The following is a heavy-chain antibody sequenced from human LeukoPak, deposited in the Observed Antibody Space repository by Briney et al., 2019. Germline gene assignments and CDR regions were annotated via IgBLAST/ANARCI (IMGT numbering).Heavy chain of an antibody. CDR3: ARDPKTNYDFWSGYSYYYYGMDV. CDR2: IWYDGSNK. J-gene: IGHJ6*02. CDR1: GFTFSSYG. V-gene: IGHV3-33*01. D-gene: IGHD3-3*01. Sequence: PGRSLRLSCAASGFTFSSYGMLWVRQAPGKGLEWVAVIWYDGSNKYYAASVKGRFTISRDNSKNTLYLQMNSLRAEDTAVYYCARDPKTNYDFWSGYSYYYYGMDVWGQGTTVTVSS.